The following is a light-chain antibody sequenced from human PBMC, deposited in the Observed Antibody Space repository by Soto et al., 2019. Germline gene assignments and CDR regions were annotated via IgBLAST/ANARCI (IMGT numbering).Light chain of an antibody. Sequence: QSVLTQPPSVSGAPGQRVTISCTGSRSNIGAGYDVHWYQKFPGTAPKLLIYGNTNRPSGVPDRFSGTKSGTSASLAITGLQVEDEADYYCQSYDSSLVVFGGGTKLTVL. CDR1: RSNIGAGYD. CDR2: GNT. V-gene: IGLV1-40*01. CDR3: QSYDSSLVV. J-gene: IGLJ2*01.